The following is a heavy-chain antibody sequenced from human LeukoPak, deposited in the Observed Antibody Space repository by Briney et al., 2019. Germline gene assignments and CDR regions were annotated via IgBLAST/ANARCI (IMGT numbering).Heavy chain of an antibody. CDR3: AKDRIYSSSSYDHFDY. Sequence: GGSLRLSCAASGFTFSSYAMSWVRQAPGKGLEWVSAISGSGGSTYYADSVKGRFTISRDNSKNTLYLQMNSLRAEDTAVYYCAKDRIYSSSSYDHFDYWGQGTLVTVSS. J-gene: IGHJ4*02. D-gene: IGHD6-6*01. CDR2: ISGSGGST. V-gene: IGHV3-23*01. CDR1: GFTFSSYA.